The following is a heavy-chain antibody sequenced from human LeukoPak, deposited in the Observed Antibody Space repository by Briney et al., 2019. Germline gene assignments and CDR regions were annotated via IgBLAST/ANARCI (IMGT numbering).Heavy chain of an antibody. CDR3: AKEHSPSYDYVWGGGYYFDY. D-gene: IGHD3-16*01. Sequence: PGGSLRLSCAASGFTFDDYAMHWVRQAPGKGLEWVSLISWDGGSTYYADSVKGRFTISRDNSKNSLYLQMNSLRAEDTALYYCAKEHSPSYDYVWGGGYYFDYWGQGTLVTVSS. CDR2: ISWDGGST. J-gene: IGHJ4*02. V-gene: IGHV3-43D*03. CDR1: GFTFDDYA.